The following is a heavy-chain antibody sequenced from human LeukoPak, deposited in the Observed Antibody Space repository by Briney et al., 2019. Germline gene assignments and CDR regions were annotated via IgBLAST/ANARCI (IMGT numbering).Heavy chain of an antibody. V-gene: IGHV3-53*01. J-gene: IGHJ4*02. CDR1: GFTVSSNS. Sequence: PGGSLRLSCTVSGFTVSSNSMSWVRQAPGKGLEWVSFIYSDNTHYSDSVKGRFTIPRGNSKLTLYLQMNSLRAEDTAVYYCARRAGAYSHPYDYWGQGTLVTVSS. CDR2: IYSDNT. CDR3: ARRAGAYSHPYDY. D-gene: IGHD4/OR15-4a*01.